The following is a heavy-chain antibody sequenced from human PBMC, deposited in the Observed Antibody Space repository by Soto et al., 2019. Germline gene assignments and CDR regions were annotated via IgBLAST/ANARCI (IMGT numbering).Heavy chain of an antibody. D-gene: IGHD3-22*01. CDR1: GFTFSSYA. Sequence: QVQLVESGGGVVQPGRSLRLSCAASGFTFSSYAMHWVRQAPGEGLEWVPVISYDGSNKYYADSVKGRFTISRDNSKNRLYLQMNGLRAEDTAVYYCARLRADNYDSSGPFAYWGQGTLVTVSS. CDR3: ARLRADNYDSSGPFAY. V-gene: IGHV3-30-3*01. CDR2: ISYDGSNK. J-gene: IGHJ4*02.